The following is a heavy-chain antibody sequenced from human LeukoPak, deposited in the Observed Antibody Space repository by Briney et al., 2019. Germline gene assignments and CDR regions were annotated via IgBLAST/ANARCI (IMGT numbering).Heavy chain of an antibody. CDR3: ARDGIVGARNEPDY. CDR2: IYPSGST. D-gene: IGHD1-26*01. CDR1: GYSISSGYY. V-gene: IGHV4-38-2*02. Sequence: SETLSLTCTVSGYSISSGYYWGWIRQPPGKGLEWIGSIYPSGSTYYNPSLKRRVTISVDTSKNQFSLKLSSVTAADTAVYYCARDGIVGARNEPDYWGQGILVTVSS. J-gene: IGHJ4*02.